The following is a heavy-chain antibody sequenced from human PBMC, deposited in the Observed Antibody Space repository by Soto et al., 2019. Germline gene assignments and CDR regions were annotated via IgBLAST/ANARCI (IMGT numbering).Heavy chain of an antibody. CDR2: IYYSGST. D-gene: IGHD3-10*01. Sequence: SETLSLTYNVSDGSISSSSYYWGWIRQPPGYGLDWIGSIYYSGSTYYNPSLKSRVTISVDTSKNQFSLKLSSVTAADTAVYYCARHLVLLWFGEFREDYGMDVWGQGTTVT. J-gene: IGHJ6*02. CDR3: ARHLVLLWFGEFREDYGMDV. CDR1: DGSISSSSYY. V-gene: IGHV4-39*01.